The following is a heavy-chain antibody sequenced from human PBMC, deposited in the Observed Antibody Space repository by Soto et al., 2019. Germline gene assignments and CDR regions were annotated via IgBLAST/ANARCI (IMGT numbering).Heavy chain of an antibody. CDR2: ISGSGGST. V-gene: IGHV3-23*01. Sequence: GGSLRLSCAASGFTFSSYAISWVRQAPGKGLEWVSAISGSGGSTYYADSVEGRFTISRDNSKNTLYLQMNSLRAEDTAVYYCAKDISGSGWPDYWGQGTLVTVSS. CDR3: AKDISGSGWPDY. D-gene: IGHD6-19*01. CDR1: GFTFSSYA. J-gene: IGHJ4*02.